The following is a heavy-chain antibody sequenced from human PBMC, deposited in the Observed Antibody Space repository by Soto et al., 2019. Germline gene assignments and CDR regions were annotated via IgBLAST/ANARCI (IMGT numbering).Heavy chain of an antibody. V-gene: IGHV3-23*01. D-gene: IGHD4-17*01. CDR1: GFTFSSYA. CDR2: ISGSGGST. Sequence: GGSLRLSCAASGFTFSSYAMSWVRQAPGKGLEWVSAISGSGGSTYYADSVKGRFTISRDNAKNSLYLQMNSLRAEDTAVYYCARDLFTVTTDWYFDLWGRGTLVTVSS. J-gene: IGHJ2*01. CDR3: ARDLFTVTTDWYFDL.